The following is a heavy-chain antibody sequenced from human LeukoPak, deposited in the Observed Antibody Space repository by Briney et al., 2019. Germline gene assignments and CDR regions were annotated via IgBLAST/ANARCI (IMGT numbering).Heavy chain of an antibody. CDR2: IYPSGGGT. CDR1: GYTFTSYY. Sequence: VASVKVSCKASGYTFTSYYMHWVRQAPGQGLEWMGTIYPSGGGTTYAQKFQGRVTLTRDMSTSTVYMELSSLRSDDTAVYYCAGRYNYGSNAFDIWGQGTMVTVSS. D-gene: IGHD5-18*01. V-gene: IGHV1-46*01. CDR3: AGRYNYGSNAFDI. J-gene: IGHJ3*02.